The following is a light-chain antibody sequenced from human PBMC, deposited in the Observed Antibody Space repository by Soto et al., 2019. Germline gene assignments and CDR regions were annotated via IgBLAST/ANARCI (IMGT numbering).Light chain of an antibody. J-gene: IGKJ1*01. Sequence: EIEVAQSRAALSGAPGERGTLSCRASQSVSINLAWYQQKPGQAPRLLIYGASTRATGIPARFSGSGSGTEYTPTISSLQSEDFAVYHCQHYHSWPRSWTSGQGTKVDIK. CDR1: QSVSIN. CDR3: QHYHSWPRSWT. V-gene: IGKV3-15*01. CDR2: GAS.